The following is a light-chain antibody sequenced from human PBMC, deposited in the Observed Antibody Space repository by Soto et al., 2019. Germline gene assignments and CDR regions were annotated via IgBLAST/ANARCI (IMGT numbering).Light chain of an antibody. CDR3: QQFGTSPRAWT. J-gene: IGKJ1*01. Sequence: EIVLTQSPGTLSLSPGERATLSCRASQSISSNYLAWYQQKPGQAPRLLIYGASIRLTGIPDRFSGSGSGTDFTLTISRLAPEDFAVYYCQQFGTSPRAWTFGQGTKVEIK. V-gene: IGKV3-20*01. CDR1: QSISSNY. CDR2: GAS.